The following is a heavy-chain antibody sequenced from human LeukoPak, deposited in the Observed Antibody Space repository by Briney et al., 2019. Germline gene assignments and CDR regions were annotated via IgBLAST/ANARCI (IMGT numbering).Heavy chain of an antibody. CDR3: ARAVAYGIDTGYFDY. J-gene: IGHJ4*02. CDR1: GGSISSSSYY. CDR2: IYYSGST. V-gene: IGHV4-39*07. D-gene: IGHD2-8*02. Sequence: SETLSLTCTVSGGSISSSSYYWGWIRQPPGKGLEWIGSIYYSGSTNYNPSLKSRVTISVDTSKNQFSLNLNSVTAADTAVYYCARAVAYGIDTGYFDYWGQGTLVTVSS.